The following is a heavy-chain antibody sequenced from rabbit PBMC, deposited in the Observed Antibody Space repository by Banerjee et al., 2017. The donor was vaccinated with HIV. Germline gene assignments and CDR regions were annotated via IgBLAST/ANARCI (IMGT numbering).Heavy chain of an antibody. V-gene: IGHV1S45*01. CDR2: IDTSGNT. Sequence: QQQLEESGGGLVKPEGSLTLTCTASGFDLYSNGMCWVRQAPGKGLEWIGCIDTSGNTYYASWAKGRFTISETSSTTVTLQMTSLTAADTATYFCARDLAGVIGWNLNLWGPGTLVTVS. D-gene: IGHD4-1*01. CDR1: GFDLYSNG. J-gene: IGHJ4*01. CDR3: ARDLAGVIGWNLNL.